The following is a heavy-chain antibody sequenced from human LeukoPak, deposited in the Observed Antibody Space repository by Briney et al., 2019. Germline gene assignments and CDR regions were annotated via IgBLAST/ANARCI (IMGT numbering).Heavy chain of an antibody. D-gene: IGHD1-14*01. Sequence: GGSLRLSCATSGFTFDNHVMNWVRQAPGKGLEWVSSISGSGFTYYPDSVKGRFIISRDSSNSTLFLQMNSLRAEDSALYFCAKGSQESPRTMLDAFDMWGQGTVAIVSS. CDR2: ISGSGFT. J-gene: IGHJ3*02. V-gene: IGHV3-23*01. CDR1: GFTFDNHV. CDR3: AKGSQESPRTMLDAFDM.